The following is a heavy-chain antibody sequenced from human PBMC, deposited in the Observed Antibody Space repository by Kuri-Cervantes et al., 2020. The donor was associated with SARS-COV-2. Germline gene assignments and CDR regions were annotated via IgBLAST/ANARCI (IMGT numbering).Heavy chain of an antibody. CDR3: ARDMRSAELAFDL. V-gene: IGHV4-61*09. J-gene: IGHJ2*01. CDR1: GVYVSGGTYY. CDR2: LDTSGST. D-gene: IGHD3-16*01. Sequence: SCAVSGVYVSGGTYYWSWIRQPAGKGLEWIGHLDTSGSTTYNPSLKSRVTISVDTSNNQVSLKLSSVTAADTAVYYCARDMRSAELAFDLWGRGTLVTVSS.